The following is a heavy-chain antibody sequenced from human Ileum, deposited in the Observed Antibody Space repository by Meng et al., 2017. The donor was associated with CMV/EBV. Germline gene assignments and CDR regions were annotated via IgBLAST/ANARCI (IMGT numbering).Heavy chain of an antibody. V-gene: IGHV3-74*01. CDR1: GITFSSYW. CDR3: ARGGYSYGYGFDY. D-gene: IGHD5-18*01. CDR2: INSDGSSK. Sequence: AASGITFSSYWMQWVRQAPGRGLVWVSRINSDGSSKSYADSVKGRFTISRDNAKNTLYLQMNSLRAEDTAVYYCARGGYSYGYGFDYWGQGTLVTVSS. J-gene: IGHJ4*02.